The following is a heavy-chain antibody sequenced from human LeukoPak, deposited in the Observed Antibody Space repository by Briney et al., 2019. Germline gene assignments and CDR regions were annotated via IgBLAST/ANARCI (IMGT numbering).Heavy chain of an antibody. J-gene: IGHJ4*02. V-gene: IGHV4-34*01. CDR1: GGSFSGYY. Sequence: SETLSLTCAVYGGSFSGYYWNWIRQPPGKGLAWIGEINHSGSTNYNPSLKSRVIISVDTSKNQFSLKLSSVTAADTAVYYCARRYGSGSLSPFDYWGQGTLVTVSS. CDR2: INHSGST. CDR3: ARRYGSGSLSPFDY. D-gene: IGHD3-10*01.